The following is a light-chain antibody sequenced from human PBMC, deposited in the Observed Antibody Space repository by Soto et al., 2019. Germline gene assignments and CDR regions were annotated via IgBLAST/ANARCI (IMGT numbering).Light chain of an antibody. Sequence: QSVLSQSPSASGTPGQRVTISCSGSSSNIGSNYVYWYQQLPGTAPKLLIFNNNQRPSGVPDRFSGSKSGTSASLDISGLRSEDEADYYCAAWDDSLTGPVFGGGTKLTVL. CDR2: NNN. J-gene: IGLJ3*02. CDR1: SSNIGSNY. CDR3: AAWDDSLTGPV. V-gene: IGLV1-47*01.